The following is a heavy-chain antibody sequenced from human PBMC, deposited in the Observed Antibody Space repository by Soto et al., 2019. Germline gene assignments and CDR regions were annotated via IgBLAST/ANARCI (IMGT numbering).Heavy chain of an antibody. Sequence: GESLKISCKGSGYSFISYWIVWVRQMPGKGLEWMGIIYPGDSDTRYSPSFQGQVTISADKSTSTAYLQWSSLKASDTAMYYCARAARGFCGGTSCPHWFDPWGQGTLVTVSS. CDR2: IYPGDSDT. D-gene: IGHD2-21*01. CDR3: ARAARGFCGGTSCPHWFDP. V-gene: IGHV5-51*01. CDR1: GYSFISYW. J-gene: IGHJ5*02.